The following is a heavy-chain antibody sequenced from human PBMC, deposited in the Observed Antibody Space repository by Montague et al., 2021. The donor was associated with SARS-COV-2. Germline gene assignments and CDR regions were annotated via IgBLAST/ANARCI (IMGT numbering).Heavy chain of an antibody. V-gene: IGHV4-59*01. D-gene: IGHD5-24*01. CDR2: IYYSGST. CDR1: GGSISSCY. Sequence: SETLSLTCTVSGGSISSCYWSWIRQPPGKGLEWIGYIYYSGSTNYNPSXXSRVTISVDTSKNQFSLKLSSVTAADTAVYDCARVFPSWRQFDPYVDYWGQGTLVTVSS. J-gene: IGHJ4*02. CDR3: ARVFPSWRQFDPYVDY.